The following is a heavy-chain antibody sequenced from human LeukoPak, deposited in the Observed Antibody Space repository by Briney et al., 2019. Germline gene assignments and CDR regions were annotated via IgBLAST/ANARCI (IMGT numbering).Heavy chain of an antibody. V-gene: IGHV3-21*01. D-gene: IGHD3-22*01. Sequence: GGSLRLSRAASGFTFSSYSMNWVRQAPGKGLEWVSSISSSSSYIYYADSVKGRFTISRDNAKNSLYLQMNSLRAEDTAVYYCARHYYYDSSGYHTLEYFQHWGQGTLVTVSS. CDR2: ISSSSSYI. CDR1: GFTFSSYS. J-gene: IGHJ1*01. CDR3: ARHYYYDSSGYHTLEYFQH.